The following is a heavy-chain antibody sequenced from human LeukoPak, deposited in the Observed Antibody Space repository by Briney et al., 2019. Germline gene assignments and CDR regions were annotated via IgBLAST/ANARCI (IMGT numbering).Heavy chain of an antibody. CDR2: INAGNGYT. Sequence: EASVKVSCKASGYTFTTYPIHWVRQAPGQRLEWMRWINAGNGYTRYSQKFQGRVTFTRDTSASTAYMEVSSLRSEDTAVYYCASLPLVDYWGQGTLVTVSS. D-gene: IGHD6-6*01. CDR1: GYTFTTYP. CDR3: ASLPLVDY. J-gene: IGHJ4*02. V-gene: IGHV1-3*01.